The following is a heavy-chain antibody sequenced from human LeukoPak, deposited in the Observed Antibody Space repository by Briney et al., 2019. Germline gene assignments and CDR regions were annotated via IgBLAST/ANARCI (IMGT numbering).Heavy chain of an antibody. CDR1: GYTFTSYG. Sequence: ASVKVSCKASGYTFTSYGISWVRQAPGQGREWMGWISAYNGNTNYAQKLQGTVTMTTDTSTSTAYMELRSLRSDDTAVYYCARVGPPSVVVIAIGMESWYYFDYGGQGTLVTVSS. CDR2: ISAYNGNT. CDR3: ARVGPPSVVVIAIGMESWYYFDY. J-gene: IGHJ4*02. D-gene: IGHD2-21*01. V-gene: IGHV1-18*01.